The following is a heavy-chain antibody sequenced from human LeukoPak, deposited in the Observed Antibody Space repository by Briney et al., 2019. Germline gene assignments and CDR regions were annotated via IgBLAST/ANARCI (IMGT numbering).Heavy chain of an antibody. Sequence: GGSLRLSCSVSGLTFYTYAMSWVRQAPGMGLEWVSAISGRDGRTYYTGSVKGRFTISRDNSKNTLYLQMNSLRAEDTAVYYCARNSYYGDYEGWFDPWGQGTLVTVSS. J-gene: IGHJ5*02. V-gene: IGHV3-23*01. CDR3: ARNSYYGDYEGWFDP. CDR2: ISGRDGRT. D-gene: IGHD4-17*01. CDR1: GLTFYTYA.